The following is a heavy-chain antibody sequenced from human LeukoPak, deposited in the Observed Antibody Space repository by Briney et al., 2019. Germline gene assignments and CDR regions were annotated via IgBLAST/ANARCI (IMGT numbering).Heavy chain of an antibody. J-gene: IGHJ3*02. CDR2: ISASGGSV. CDR1: GFTFTKYA. D-gene: IGHD3-10*02. V-gene: IGHV3-23*01. Sequence: GGSLRLSCAGAGFTFTKYAMSWVRQAPGKGPEWVSVISASGGSVHYADSVKGRFTTSRDDSKNTLYLQMNGLRVEDTDGYYCAKDPKGDYVGGFDMRGPGTMVTVSS. CDR3: AKDPKGDYVGGFDM.